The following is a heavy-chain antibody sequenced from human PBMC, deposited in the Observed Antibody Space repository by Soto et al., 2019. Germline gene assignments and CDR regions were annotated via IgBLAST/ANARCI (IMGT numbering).Heavy chain of an antibody. D-gene: IGHD2-2*01. CDR3: ATSNTTCPGCYS. CDR1: GGSISSYY. V-gene: IGHV4-59*01. Sequence: SETLSLTCTVSGGSISSYYWSWIRQSPGKGLEWIGYISHSGLRHYRASLQSRLTMSVETSKNQFSLNLTSVTAADTAIYYCATSNTTCPGCYSWGQGTLVTVSS. J-gene: IGHJ5*02. CDR2: ISHSGLR.